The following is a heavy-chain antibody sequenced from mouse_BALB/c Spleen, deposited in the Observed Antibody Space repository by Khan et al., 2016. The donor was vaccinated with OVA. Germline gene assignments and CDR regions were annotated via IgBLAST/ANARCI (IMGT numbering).Heavy chain of an antibody. D-gene: IGHD1-1*01. V-gene: IGHV3-2*02. CDR1: GYSITSDYA. Sequence: EVQLQESGPGLVKPFQSLSLTCTVTGYSITSDYAWNWIRQFPGNKLEWMGYISYSGTTYYNPSLKSRVSITRDTSKNQFFLQLNSVTTEDTATYYCARRVLLLYWYCDVWGAGTTVTVSS. CDR2: ISYSGTT. J-gene: IGHJ1*01. CDR3: ARRVLLLYWYCDV.